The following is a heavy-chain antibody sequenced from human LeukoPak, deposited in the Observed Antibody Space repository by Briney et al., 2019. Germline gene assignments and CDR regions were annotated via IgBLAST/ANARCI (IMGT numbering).Heavy chain of an antibody. J-gene: IGHJ4*02. CDR3: ARDRGPYDSSGYLGY. D-gene: IGHD3-22*01. CDR1: GGSISSYY. CDR2: IYYSGST. Sequence: SETLSLTCTVSGGSISSYYWSWIRQPPGRGLEWIGYIYYSGSTNYNPSLKSRVTISVDTSKNQFSLKLSSVTAADTAAYYCARDRGPYDSSGYLGYWGQGTLVTVSS. V-gene: IGHV4-59*01.